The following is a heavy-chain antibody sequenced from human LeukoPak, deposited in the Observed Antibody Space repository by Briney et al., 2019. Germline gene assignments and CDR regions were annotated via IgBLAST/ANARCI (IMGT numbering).Heavy chain of an antibody. Sequence: SETLSLTCAVYGGSFSGYYWSWIRQPPGKGLEWIGEINHSGSTNYNPSLKSRVTISVDTSKNQFSLKLSSVTAADTAVYYCARGGIQLWVRGTYFDYWGQGTLVTVSS. D-gene: IGHD5-18*01. CDR1: GGSFSGYY. CDR2: INHSGST. V-gene: IGHV4-34*01. J-gene: IGHJ4*02. CDR3: ARGGIQLWVRGTYFDY.